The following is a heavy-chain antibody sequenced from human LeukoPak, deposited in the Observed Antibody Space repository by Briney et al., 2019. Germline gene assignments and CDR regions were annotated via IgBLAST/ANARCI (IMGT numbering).Heavy chain of an antibody. CDR2: IYYSGST. V-gene: IGHV4-59*01. J-gene: IGHJ1*01. Sequence: SETLSHTCAVYGGSFSGYYWSWIRQPPGKGLEWIGYIYYSGSTNYNPSLKSRVTISVDTSKNQFSLKLSSVTAADTAVYYCARDPTYYQFQHWGQGTLVTVSS. D-gene: IGHD2-2*01. CDR3: ARDPTYYQFQH. CDR1: GGSFSGYY.